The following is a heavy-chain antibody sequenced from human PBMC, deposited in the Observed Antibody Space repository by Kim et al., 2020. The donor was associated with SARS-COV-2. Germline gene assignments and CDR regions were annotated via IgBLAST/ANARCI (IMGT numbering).Heavy chain of an antibody. CDR2: INTNTGNP. Sequence: ASVKVSCKASGYTFTTYGINWVRLAPGQGLEWMGWINTNTGNPTYAQGFTGRFVFSLDTSVSAAFLQISSLKAEDTAVYYCARARDRITASVTGGFDPWGQGTLVTVSS. V-gene: IGHV7-4-1*02. CDR3: ARARDRITASVTGGFDP. J-gene: IGHJ5*02. CDR1: GYTFTTYG. D-gene: IGHD6-6*01.